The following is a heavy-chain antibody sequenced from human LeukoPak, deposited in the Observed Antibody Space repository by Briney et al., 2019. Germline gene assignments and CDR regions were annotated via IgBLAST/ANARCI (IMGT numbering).Heavy chain of an antibody. Sequence: GSSVKVPCKASGGTFSSYTISWVRQAPGQGLEWMGRIIPILGIANYAQKFQGRVTITADKSTSTAYMELSSLRSEDTAVYYCAREEEIVVVPAAIWFDPWGQGTLVTVSS. CDR2: IIPILGIA. CDR1: GGTFSSYT. J-gene: IGHJ5*02. CDR3: AREEEIVVVPAAIWFDP. V-gene: IGHV1-69*04. D-gene: IGHD2-2*02.